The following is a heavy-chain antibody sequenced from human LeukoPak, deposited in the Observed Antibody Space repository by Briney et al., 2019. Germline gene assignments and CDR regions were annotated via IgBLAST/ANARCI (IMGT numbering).Heavy chain of an antibody. J-gene: IGHJ4*02. D-gene: IGHD3-9*01. CDR3: ARENYDILTGYYWGIDY. V-gene: IGHV3-23*01. CDR2: ISGSGGST. CDR1: GFTFSSYA. Sequence: GGSLRLSCAASGFTFSSYAMSWVRQAPGKGLEWVSAISGSGGSTYYADSVKGRFTISRDNAKNSLYLQMNSLRAEDTAVYYCARENYDILTGYYWGIDYWGQGTLVTVSS.